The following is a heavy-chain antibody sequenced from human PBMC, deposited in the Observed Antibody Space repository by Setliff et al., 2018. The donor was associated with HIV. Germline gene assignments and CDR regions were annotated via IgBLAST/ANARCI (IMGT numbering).Heavy chain of an antibody. Sequence: GGSLRLSCAASGLVFSTYGMHWVRQAPGRGLEWVALIWYDGSNKHYAESVKGRFTISRDNSKNTVHLEMSSLSGEDTAMYYCAKEQYPVIAPAADALDVWGQGTMVTVSS. CDR2: IWYDGSNK. J-gene: IGHJ3*01. D-gene: IGHD2-21*01. V-gene: IGHV3-33*03. CDR1: GLVFSTYG. CDR3: AKEQYPVIAPAADALDV.